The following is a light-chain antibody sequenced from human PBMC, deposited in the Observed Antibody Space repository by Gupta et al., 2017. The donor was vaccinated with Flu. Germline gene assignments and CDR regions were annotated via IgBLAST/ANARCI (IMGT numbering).Light chain of an antibody. J-gene: IGLJ2*01. CDR1: SSDIGSSDY. CDR2: EVS. Sequence: SSDIGSSDYVSWYQQHPGKAPKLILFEVSRRPGGISDRCSASKSGDTASLTISGLLAEDEGFYYCSSYARTNTVVVFGGGTKLTVL. V-gene: IGLV2-14*03. CDR3: SSYARTNTVVV.